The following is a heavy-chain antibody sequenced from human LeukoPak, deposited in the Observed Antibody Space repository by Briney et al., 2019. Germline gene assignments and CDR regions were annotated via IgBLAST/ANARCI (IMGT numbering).Heavy chain of an antibody. CDR2: INPSGGST. V-gene: IGHV1-46*01. D-gene: IGHD3-22*01. CDR1: GYTFTSYY. J-gene: IGHJ4*02. CDR3: ARVGPYYYDSSGYSFDY. Sequence: ASVKVSCKASGYTFTSYYMHWVRQAPGQGLEWMGIINPSGGSTSYAQKFQGRVTMTRDTSTSTVYMELSSLRSEDTAVYYCARVGPYYYDSSGYSFDYWGQGTLVTVSS.